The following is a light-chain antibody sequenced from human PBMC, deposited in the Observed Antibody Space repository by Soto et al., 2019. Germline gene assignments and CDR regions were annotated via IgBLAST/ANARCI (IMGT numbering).Light chain of an antibody. CDR2: GTS. Sequence: EIVMTQTKASLSVSPGESVTLSCRASQSVASNLAWYQQKPGQAPRLLIYGTSTRATGVPARFSGSGSGTDFTLTISSLQAADFAVYHCQHYNNWPITFGQGTRLEIK. V-gene: IGKV3-15*01. CDR3: QHYNNWPIT. CDR1: QSVASN. J-gene: IGKJ5*01.